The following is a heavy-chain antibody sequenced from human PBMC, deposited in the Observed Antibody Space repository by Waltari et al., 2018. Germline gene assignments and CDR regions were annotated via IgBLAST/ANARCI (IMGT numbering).Heavy chain of an antibody. CDR1: CYAINSGFY. J-gene: IGHJ4*02. CDR2: IYHDGTT. Sequence: QLQLQESGPGLVKSSATLSLTCDVSCYAINSGFYWGWIRQPPGRGLEWVATIYHDGTTFYNPSLTGRVTTSMDTSKNQFSLKMKSVTAADTAVYYCTRQVLGYCTSAACRRLESWGQGTLVTVSS. V-gene: IGHV4-38-2*01. CDR3: TRQVLGYCTSAACRRLES. D-gene: IGHD2-2*03.